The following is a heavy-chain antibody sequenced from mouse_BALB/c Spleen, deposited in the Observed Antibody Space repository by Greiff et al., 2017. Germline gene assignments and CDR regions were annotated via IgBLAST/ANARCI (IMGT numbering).Heavy chain of an antibody. CDR2: ISSGSSTI. J-gene: IGHJ2*01. Sequence: DVQLVESGGGLVQPGGSRKLSCAASGFTFSSFGMHWVRQAPEKGLEWVAYISSGSSTIYYADTVKGRFTISRDNPKNTLFLQMTSLRSEDTAMYYCARWYGNYVGFDYWGQGTTLTVSS. V-gene: IGHV5-17*02. D-gene: IGHD2-10*02. CDR3: ARWYGNYVGFDY. CDR1: GFTFSSFG.